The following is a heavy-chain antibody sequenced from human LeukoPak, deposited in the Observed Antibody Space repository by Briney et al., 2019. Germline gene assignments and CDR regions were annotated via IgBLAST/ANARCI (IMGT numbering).Heavy chain of an antibody. CDR3: ARDPRYCSGDSCQSLDY. V-gene: IGHV1-3*01. Sequence: GASVKVSCKTSGYTFTTNAMHWVRQAPGQRLEWKGWINAGTGNTRYSQKFQGRVTISKDTSASTVYMELSSLRSEDTAVYYCARDPRYCSGDSCQSLDYWGQGTLVTVSS. J-gene: IGHJ4*02. D-gene: IGHD2-15*01. CDR2: INAGTGNT. CDR1: GYTFTTNA.